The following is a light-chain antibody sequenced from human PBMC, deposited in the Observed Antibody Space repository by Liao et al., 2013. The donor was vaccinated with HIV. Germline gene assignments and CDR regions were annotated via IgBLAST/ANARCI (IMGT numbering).Light chain of an antibody. Sequence: SYELTQPPSLSVAPGGTATMTCGGEVIGTKSVNWYRHKPGQAPVVVMYYDSDRPSGVPERFSGSRSGNTATLTISGVEAGDEADYFCQVWSRSDLRGVFGGGTRLTVL. CDR3: QVWSRSDLRGV. CDR2: YDS. CDR1: VIGTKS. V-gene: IGLV3-21*04. J-gene: IGLJ3*02.